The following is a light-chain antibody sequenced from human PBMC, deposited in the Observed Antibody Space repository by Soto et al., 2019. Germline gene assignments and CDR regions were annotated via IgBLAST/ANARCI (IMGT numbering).Light chain of an antibody. Sequence: DTQMTQSPSTLSASVGDRVTITCRASQSINSWLAWYQQKPGKAPKLLIYKASNLVSGVPSRFSGSASGTEFTLTISSLQPDDLATYYCQRYNGYSGIFGQGPRVEIK. CDR2: KAS. V-gene: IGKV1-5*03. CDR3: QRYNGYSGI. CDR1: QSINSW. J-gene: IGKJ2*02.